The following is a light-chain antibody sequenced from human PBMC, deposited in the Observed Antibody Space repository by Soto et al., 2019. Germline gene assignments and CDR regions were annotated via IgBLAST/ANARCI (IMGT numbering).Light chain of an antibody. V-gene: IGKV3-11*01. CDR2: DAS. J-gene: IGKJ4*01. CDR1: ETVLSS. Sequence: EIVLTQSPATLSSSPGERPTLSCWASETVLSSLAWYQQKPGQPPRLVIYDASNRATAIPARFSGSGSGTDFTLTISSLEPEDFAVYYWLQRNKWPLTFGGGTKVEIK. CDR3: LQRNKWPLT.